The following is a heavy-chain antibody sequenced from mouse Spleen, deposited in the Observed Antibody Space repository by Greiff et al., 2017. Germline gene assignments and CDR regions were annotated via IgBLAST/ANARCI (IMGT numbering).Heavy chain of an antibody. CDR1: GYAFSSYW. D-gene: IGHD2-14*01. V-gene: IGHV1-80*01. Sequence: VQLVESGAELVRPGSSVKISCKASGYAFSSYWMNWVKQRPGQGLEWIGQIYPGDGDTNYNGKFKGKATLTADKSSSTAYMQLSSLTTEDSAVYYCSGGKAYYRYDGGLFDDWGQGTTLTVSS. CDR3: SGGKAYYRYDGGLFDD. J-gene: IGHJ2*01. CDR2: IYPGDGDT.